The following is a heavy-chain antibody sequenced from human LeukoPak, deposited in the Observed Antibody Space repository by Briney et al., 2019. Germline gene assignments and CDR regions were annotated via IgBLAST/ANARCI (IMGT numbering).Heavy chain of an antibody. J-gene: IGHJ4*02. V-gene: IGHV4-59*01. CDR2: IYYSGST. D-gene: IGHD3-22*01. CDR1: GGSISSYY. Sequence: SETLSLTRTVSGGSISSYYWSWIRQPPGKGLEWIGYIYYSGSTNYNPSLKSRVTISVDTSKNQFSLKLSSVTAADTAVYYCARTLNYYDDFDYWGQGTLVTVSS. CDR3: ARTLNYYDDFDY.